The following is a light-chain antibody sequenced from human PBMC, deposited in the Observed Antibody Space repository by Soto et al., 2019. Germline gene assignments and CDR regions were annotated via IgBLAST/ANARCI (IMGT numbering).Light chain of an antibody. CDR3: QQYHNWPA. CDR1: QSVFSS. Sequence: EIVMTQSPATLSVSPGERATLSCRASQSVFSSLAWYQQKPGKAPRLLIYGAATTATGIPARLSGSGSGTEFTLTIRSLQSEDFAVYFCQQYHNWPAFGQGTKVDIK. V-gene: IGKV3-15*01. CDR2: GAA. J-gene: IGKJ1*01.